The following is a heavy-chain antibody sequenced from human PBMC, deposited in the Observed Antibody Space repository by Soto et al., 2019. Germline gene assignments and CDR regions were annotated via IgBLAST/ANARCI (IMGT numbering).Heavy chain of an antibody. CDR1: SYTFTGYD. J-gene: IGHJ6*03. CDR2: ISTYKGNT. Sequence: ASVKVSCKASSYTFTGYDITWVRQAPGQGLEWVGWISTYKGNTDYAQNLQGRVTMTTDTSTSTVYMELRSLRSDDTAVYYCARLAGPNFYYYYYMDVWGEGTKVTVSS. CDR3: ARLAGPNFYYYYYMDV. D-gene: IGHD2-21*01. V-gene: IGHV1-18*01.